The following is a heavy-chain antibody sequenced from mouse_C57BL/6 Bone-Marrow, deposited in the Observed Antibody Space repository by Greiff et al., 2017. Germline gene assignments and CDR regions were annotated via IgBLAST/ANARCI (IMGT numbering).Heavy chain of an antibody. CDR2: IDPENGDT. V-gene: IGHV14-4*01. Sequence: DVKLQESGAELVRPGASVKLSCTASGSNIKDDYMHWVKQRPEQGLEWIGWIDPENGDTEYASKFQGKATITADTSSNTAYLQLSSLTSEDTAVYYCTTHYSNFYAMDYWGQGTSVTVSS. J-gene: IGHJ4*01. CDR3: TTHYSNFYAMDY. CDR1: GSNIKDDY. D-gene: IGHD2-5*01.